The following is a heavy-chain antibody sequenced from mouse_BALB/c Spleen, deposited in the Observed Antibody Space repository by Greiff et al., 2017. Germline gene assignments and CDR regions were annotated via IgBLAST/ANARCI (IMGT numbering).Heavy chain of an antibody. J-gene: IGHJ2*01. CDR3: ATYGSSYKGFDY. CDR1: GFNIKDTY. V-gene: IGHV14-3*02. D-gene: IGHD1-1*01. Sequence: VQLQQSGAELVKPGASVKLSCTASGFNIKDTYMHWVKQRPEQGLEWIGRIDPANGNTKYDPKFQGKATITADTSSNTAYLQLSSLTSEDTAVYYCATYGSSYKGFDYWGQGTTLTVSS. CDR2: IDPANGNT.